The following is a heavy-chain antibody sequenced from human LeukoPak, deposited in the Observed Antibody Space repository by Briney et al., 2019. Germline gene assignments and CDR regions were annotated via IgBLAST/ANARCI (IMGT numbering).Heavy chain of an antibody. CDR1: GGSISSYY. CDR2: IYYSGST. Sequence: SETLSLTCTVSGGSISSYYWSWIRQLPGKGLEWIGYIYYSGSTYYNPSLKSRVTISVDTSKNQFSLKLSSVTAADTAVYYCARAVVIPAAMAWGDTGVYGMDVWGQGTTVTVSS. D-gene: IGHD2-2*01. CDR3: ARAVVIPAAMAWGDTGVYGMDV. V-gene: IGHV4-59*12. J-gene: IGHJ6*02.